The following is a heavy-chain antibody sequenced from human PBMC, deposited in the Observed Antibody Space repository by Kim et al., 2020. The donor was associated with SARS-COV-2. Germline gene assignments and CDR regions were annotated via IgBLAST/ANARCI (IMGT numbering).Heavy chain of an antibody. CDR1: GFTFSSYG. CDR2: ISYDGSNK. V-gene: IGHV3-30*18. CDR3: AKAPYVEDYYYGMDV. J-gene: IGHJ6*02. D-gene: IGHD3-16*01. Sequence: GGSLRLSCAASGFTFSSYGMHWVRQAPGKGLEWVAVISYDGSNKYYADSVKGRFTISRDNSKNTLYLQMNSLRAEDTAVYYCAKAPYVEDYYYGMDVWGQGTTVTVSS.